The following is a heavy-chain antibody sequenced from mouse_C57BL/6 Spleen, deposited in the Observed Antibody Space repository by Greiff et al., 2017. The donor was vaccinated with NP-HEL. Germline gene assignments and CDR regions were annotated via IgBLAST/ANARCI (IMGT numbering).Heavy chain of an antibody. Sequence: QVQLKESGAELVKPGASVKMSCKASGYTFTTYPIEWMKQNHGKSLEWIGNFHPYNDDTKYNEKFKGKATLTVEKSSSTVYLELSRLTSDDSAVYYCARHVYDGYYGYFDVWGTGTTVTVSS. CDR3: ARHVYDGYYGYFDV. J-gene: IGHJ1*03. CDR2: FHPYNDDT. V-gene: IGHV1-47*01. CDR1: GYTFTTYP. D-gene: IGHD2-3*01.